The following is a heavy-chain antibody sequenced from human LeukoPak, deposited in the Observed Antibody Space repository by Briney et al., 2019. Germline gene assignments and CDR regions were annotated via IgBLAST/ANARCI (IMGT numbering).Heavy chain of an antibody. CDR2: ISGSGGST. CDR3: AKDQRSGWYTPFDY. V-gene: IGHV3-23*01. CDR1: GFTFSSYA. Sequence: GGYLRLSCSASGFTFSSYAMSWVRQAPGKGLEWVSAISGSGGSTYYADSVKGRFTISRDNSKNTLYLQMNSLRAEDTAVYYCAKDQRSGWYTPFDYWGQGALVTVSS. J-gene: IGHJ4*02. D-gene: IGHD6-19*01.